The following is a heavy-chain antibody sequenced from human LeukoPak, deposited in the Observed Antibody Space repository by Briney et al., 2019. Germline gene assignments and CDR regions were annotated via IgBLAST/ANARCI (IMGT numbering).Heavy chain of an antibody. J-gene: IGHJ5*02. CDR3: ARAARFGELNWFDP. CDR1: GFTFSSYG. D-gene: IGHD3-10*01. Sequence: GRSLRLSCAASGFTFSSYGMHWVRQAPGKGLEWVAVISYDGSNKYYADSVKGRFTISRDNSKNTLYLQMNSLRAEDTAVYYCARAARFGELNWFDPWGQGTLVTVSS. V-gene: IGHV3-30*03. CDR2: ISYDGSNK.